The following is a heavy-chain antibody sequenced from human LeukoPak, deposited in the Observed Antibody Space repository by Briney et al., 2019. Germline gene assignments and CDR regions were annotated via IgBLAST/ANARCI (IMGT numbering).Heavy chain of an antibody. CDR3: AREGDGFNSVDY. J-gene: IGHJ4*02. Sequence: GGSLRLSCAASGFTFTNYIMNWVRQAPGKGLEWVSSISGSSRDIYYADSVKGRFTISRDNAKNSLYLQMNSLRAEDTAAYYCAREGDGFNSVDYWGQGALVTVSS. D-gene: IGHD5-24*01. CDR2: ISGSSRDI. V-gene: IGHV3-21*01. CDR1: GFTFTNYI.